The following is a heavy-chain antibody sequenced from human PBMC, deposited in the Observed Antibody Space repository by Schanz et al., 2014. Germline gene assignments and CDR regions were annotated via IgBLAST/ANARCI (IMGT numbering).Heavy chain of an antibody. Sequence: EMQLLESGGGLIQPGGSLRLSCAASGFTFTNYAMSWVRQAPGKGLEWVSLISDSGDTAYYADSVKGRFTISRDNFKGALYLQMSSLRAEDTAVYYCAKSLESCPGGRCSRGYFDYWGQGTLVTVSS. CDR3: AKSLESCPGGRCSRGYFDY. V-gene: IGHV3-23*01. CDR1: GFTFTNYA. CDR2: ISDSGDTA. D-gene: IGHD2-8*02. J-gene: IGHJ4*02.